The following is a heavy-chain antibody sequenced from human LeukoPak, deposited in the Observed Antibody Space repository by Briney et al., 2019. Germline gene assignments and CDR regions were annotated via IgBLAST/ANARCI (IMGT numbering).Heavy chain of an antibody. CDR2: INPNSGGT. J-gene: IGHJ1*01. Sequence: ASVKVSCKASGYTFTGYYMHWVRQAPGQGLEWMGWINPNSGGTNYAQKFQGRVTMTRDTSISTVYMELSRLRSDDTAVYYCARKDYYDSSGYYFAEYFQHWGQGTLVTVSS. CDR3: ARKDYYDSSGYYFAEYFQH. D-gene: IGHD3-22*01. V-gene: IGHV1-2*02. CDR1: GYTFTGYY.